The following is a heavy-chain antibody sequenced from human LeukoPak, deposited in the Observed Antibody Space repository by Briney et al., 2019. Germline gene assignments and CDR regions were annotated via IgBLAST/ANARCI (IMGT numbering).Heavy chain of an antibody. D-gene: IGHD3-10*01. Sequence: SETLSLTCAVYGGSFSGYYWSWIRQPPGKGLEWIGEINHSGSTNYNPSLKSRVTISVDTSKNQFSLKLSSVTAADTAVYYCARPDYYGSGSYYKSNYYYYMDVWGKGTTVTISS. CDR2: INHSGST. V-gene: IGHV4-34*01. CDR1: GGSFSGYY. J-gene: IGHJ6*03. CDR3: ARPDYYGSGSYYKSNYYYYMDV.